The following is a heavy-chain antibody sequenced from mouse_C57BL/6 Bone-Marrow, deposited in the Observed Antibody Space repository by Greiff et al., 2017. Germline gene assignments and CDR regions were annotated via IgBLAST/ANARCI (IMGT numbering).Heavy chain of an antibody. CDR3: ARSLLVAY. D-gene: IGHD2-10*01. CDR2: IHPNSGST. CDR1: GYTFTSYW. Sequence: QVHVKQPGAELVKPGASVKLSCKASGYTFTSYWMHWVKQRPGQGLEWIGMIHPNSGSTNYNEKFKSKATLTVDKSSSTAYMQLSSLTSEDSAVYYCARSLLVAYWGQGTLVTVSA. V-gene: IGHV1-64*01. J-gene: IGHJ3*01.